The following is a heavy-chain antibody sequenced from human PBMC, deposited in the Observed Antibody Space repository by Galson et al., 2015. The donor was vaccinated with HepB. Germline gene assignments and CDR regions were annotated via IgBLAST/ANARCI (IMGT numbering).Heavy chain of an antibody. J-gene: IGHJ6*02. Sequence: SVKVSCKASGGTFSSYAISWVRQAPGQGLEWMGGIIPIFGIANYAQKFQGRVTITADESTSTAYMELSSLRSEDTAVYYCAGNTISMSYYYGMDVWGQGTTVTVSS. V-gene: IGHV1-69*13. D-gene: IGHD5-24*01. CDR1: GGTFSSYA. CDR3: AGNTISMSYYYGMDV. CDR2: IIPIFGIA.